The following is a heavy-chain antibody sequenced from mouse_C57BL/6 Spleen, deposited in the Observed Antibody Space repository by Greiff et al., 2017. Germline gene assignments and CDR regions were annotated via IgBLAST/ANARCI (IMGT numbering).Heavy chain of an antibody. D-gene: IGHD1-1*01. CDR2: ISYDGSN. CDR3: AREKDYYGSSDV. J-gene: IGHJ1*03. V-gene: IGHV3-6*01. Sequence: EVQLMESGPGLVKPSQSLSLTCSVTGYSITSGYYWNWIRQFPGNKLEWMGYISYDGSNNYNPSLKNRISITRDTSKNQFFLKLNSVTTEDTATYYCAREKDYYGSSDVWGTGTTVTVSS. CDR1: GYSITSGYY.